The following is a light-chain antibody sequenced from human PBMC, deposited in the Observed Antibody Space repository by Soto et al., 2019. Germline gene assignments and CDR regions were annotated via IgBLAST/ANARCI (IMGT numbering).Light chain of an antibody. V-gene: IGLV3-21*02. Sequence: SYELTQPPSVSVAPGQTASITCGGNNIESKSVHWYQQKPGQAPVLVVFDDRDRPSGVPDRFSGSNSGHTATLTISRVEAGDEADDYCQVWDISSDPNYVFGTGTKLTVL. CDR3: QVWDISSDPNYV. CDR2: DDR. CDR1: NIESKS. J-gene: IGLJ1*01.